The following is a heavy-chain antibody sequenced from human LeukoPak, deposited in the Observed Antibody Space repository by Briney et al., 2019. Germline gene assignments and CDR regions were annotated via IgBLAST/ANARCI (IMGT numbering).Heavy chain of an antibody. CDR3: ARESIAVAGASFDY. CDR1: GFTFSSYE. CDR2: ISSGSTI. D-gene: IGHD6-19*01. V-gene: IGHV3-48*03. J-gene: IGHJ4*02. Sequence: PGGSLRLSCAASGFTFSSYEMNWVRQAPGKGLEWVSYISSGSTIYDADSVKGRFTISRDNAKNSLYLQINSLRAEDTAVYYCARESIAVAGASFDYWGQGTLVTVSS.